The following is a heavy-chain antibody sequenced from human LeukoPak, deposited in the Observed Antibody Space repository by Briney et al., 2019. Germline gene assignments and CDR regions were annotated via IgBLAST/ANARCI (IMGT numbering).Heavy chain of an antibody. CDR3: AKDHTYYDILTGSLYNWFDP. J-gene: IGHJ5*02. D-gene: IGHD3-9*01. V-gene: IGHV3-30*04. CDR1: GFTFSSYA. Sequence: GGSLRLSCAASGFTFSSYAMHWVRRASSKGLEWVAAISYDGSNKKYADSVKGRFTISRDNSKNTLYLQMNSLRAEDTAVYYCAKDHTYYDILTGSLYNWFDPWGQGTLVTVSS. CDR2: ISYDGSNK.